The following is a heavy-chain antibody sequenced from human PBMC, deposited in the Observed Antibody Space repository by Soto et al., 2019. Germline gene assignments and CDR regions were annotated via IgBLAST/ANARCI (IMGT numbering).Heavy chain of an antibody. V-gene: IGHV3-20*04. CDR3: VRGASSGYHGAFDI. CDR1: GITFYDYG. Sequence: PGGSLRLSCAASGITFYDYGMSWVRQAPGKGLVWVSGINWNGGSTGYADSVKGRFTISRDNAKNSLYLQMSSLRAEDTALYYCVRGASSGYHGAFDIWGQGTMVTVSS. J-gene: IGHJ3*02. CDR2: INWNGGST. D-gene: IGHD3-22*01.